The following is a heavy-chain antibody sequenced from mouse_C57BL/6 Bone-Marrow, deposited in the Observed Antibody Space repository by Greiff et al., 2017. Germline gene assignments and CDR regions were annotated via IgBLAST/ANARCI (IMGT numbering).Heavy chain of an antibody. CDR1: GFTFSDYG. D-gene: IGHD2-1*01. CDR3: ARRIYYGNYYSYYAMDY. CDR2: ISSGSSTI. Sequence: EVHLVESGGGLVKPGGSLKLSCAASGFTFSDYGMHWVRQAPEKGLEWVAYISSGSSTIYYADTVKGRFTISRDNAKNTLFLQMTSLRSEDTAMYYCARRIYYGNYYSYYAMDYWGQGTSVTVSS. V-gene: IGHV5-17*01. J-gene: IGHJ4*01.